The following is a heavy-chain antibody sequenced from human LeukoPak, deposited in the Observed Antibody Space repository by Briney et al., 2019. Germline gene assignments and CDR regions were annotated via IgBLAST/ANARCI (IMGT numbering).Heavy chain of an antibody. CDR3: TRDDTSSRGYSGYDYFDY. J-gene: IGHJ4*02. Sequence: PGGSLRLSCTASGFTFGDYAMSWVRQAPGKGLKWVGFIRSKAYGGTTEYAASVKGRFTISRDDSKSIAYLQMNSLKTEDAAVYYCTRDDTSSRGYSGYDYFDYWGQGTLVTVSS. CDR2: IRSKAYGGTT. D-gene: IGHD5-12*01. V-gene: IGHV3-49*04. CDR1: GFTFGDYA.